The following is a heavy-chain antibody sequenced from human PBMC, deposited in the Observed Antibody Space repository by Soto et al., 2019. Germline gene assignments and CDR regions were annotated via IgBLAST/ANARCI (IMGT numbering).Heavy chain of an antibody. CDR3: ARGGREVVGATPNFYGLDV. CDR2: INPRSGDT. Sequence: QVQLVQSGAEVKKPGASVKLSCRPSGYPFTTYFLHSVRQAPGQGLEWMGIINPRSGDTDYTQKFQGRVNMTRDTSTATVYMDLSSLRSEDTAVYYCARGGREVVGATPNFYGLDVWGQGTTVTVSS. J-gene: IGHJ6*02. CDR1: GYPFTTYF. D-gene: IGHD2-15*01. V-gene: IGHV1-46*01.